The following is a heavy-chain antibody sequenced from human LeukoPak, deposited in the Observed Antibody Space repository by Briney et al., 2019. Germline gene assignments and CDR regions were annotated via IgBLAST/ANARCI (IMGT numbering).Heavy chain of an antibody. CDR3: ARESPGTYYYDSSGYYGFDY. CDR2: IRYDGSNK. CDR1: GFTFSSYG. D-gene: IGHD3-22*01. Sequence: PGGSLRLSCAASGFTFSSYGMHWVRQAPGKGLEWVAFIRYDGSNKYYADSVKGRFTISRDNSKNTLYLQMNSLRAEDTAVYYCARESPGTYYYDSSGYYGFDYWGQGTLVTVSS. V-gene: IGHV3-30*02. J-gene: IGHJ4*02.